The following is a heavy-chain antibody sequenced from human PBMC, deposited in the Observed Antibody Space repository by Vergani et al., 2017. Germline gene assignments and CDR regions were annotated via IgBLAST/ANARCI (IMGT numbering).Heavy chain of an antibody. V-gene: IGHV5-51*01. CDR2: IYPADSHT. Sequence: EVELVQSGPEMRKPGESLKISCKGSEYSFGNYWIGWVRQMPGKGLEWMGIIYPADSHTRYSPSFQDQVTISADKSIRTAFLQWDSLKASDTALYYCARHTTYTDSWGQGTLVTVSS. J-gene: IGHJ4*02. CDR1: EYSFGNYW. D-gene: IGHD1-1*01. CDR3: ARHTTYTDS.